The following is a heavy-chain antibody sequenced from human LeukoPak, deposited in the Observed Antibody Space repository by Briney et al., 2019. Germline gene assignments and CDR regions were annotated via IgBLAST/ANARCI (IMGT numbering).Heavy chain of an antibody. Sequence: PGGSLRLSCAASRFIFSSYAMSWVRQAPGKGLEWVSAISGSGGSTYYADSVKGRFTISRDNSKNTLYLQMNSLRAEDTAVYYCAWCSSTSCPYGMDVWGQGTTVTVSS. CDR3: AWCSSTSCPYGMDV. V-gene: IGHV3-23*01. D-gene: IGHD2-2*01. CDR1: RFIFSSYA. J-gene: IGHJ6*02. CDR2: ISGSGGST.